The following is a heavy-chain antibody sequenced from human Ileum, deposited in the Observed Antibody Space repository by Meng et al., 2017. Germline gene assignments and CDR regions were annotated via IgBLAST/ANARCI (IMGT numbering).Heavy chain of an antibody. CDR3: AREPGQRGWLDP. J-gene: IGHJ5*02. CDR1: GFTLGSYS. Sequence: VHLVCSGGGVVHPGSSLSVSWSASGFTLGSYSMHWVRQAPGKGLEWVAVISPEANSIYYRDSVKGRFIISRDNSKNTLFLQMNSLKTEDAAVYYCAREPGQRGWLDPWGQGTLVTVSS. D-gene: IGHD6-25*01. V-gene: IGHV3-30*10. CDR2: ISPEANSI.